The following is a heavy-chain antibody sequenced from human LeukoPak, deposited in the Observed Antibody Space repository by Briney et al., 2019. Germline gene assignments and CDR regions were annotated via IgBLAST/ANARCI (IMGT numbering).Heavy chain of an antibody. CDR3: ARDLGITGTTGI. Sequence: PSETLSLTCTVSGYSISSGYYWGWIRQPPGKGLEWIGRIYTSGSTYYNPSLKSRVTISVDTSKNQFSLKLSSVTAADTAVYYCARDLGITGTTGIWGQGTLVTVSS. CDR2: IYTSGST. D-gene: IGHD1-20*01. J-gene: IGHJ4*02. V-gene: IGHV4-38-2*02. CDR1: GYSISSGYY.